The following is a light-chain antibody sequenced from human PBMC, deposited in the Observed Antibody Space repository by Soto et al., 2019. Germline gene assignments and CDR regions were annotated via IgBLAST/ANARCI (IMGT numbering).Light chain of an antibody. V-gene: IGLV2-14*01. J-gene: IGLJ2*01. CDR3: NSRTSSGSSV. CDR2: EVS. Sequence: QAVVTQPASVSGSPGQSITISCTGTNSDVGGYNYVSWYQQHPGKAPELMIYEVSKRPSGVSNRFSGSKSGNTASLTISGLQADDEAEYYCNSRTSSGSSVFGGGTKVTVL. CDR1: NSDVGGYNY.